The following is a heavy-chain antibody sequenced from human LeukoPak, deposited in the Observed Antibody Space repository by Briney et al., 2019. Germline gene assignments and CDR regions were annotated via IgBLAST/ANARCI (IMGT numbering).Heavy chain of an antibody. CDR1: GGSISSSSNY. Sequence: SETLSLTCTVSGGSISSSSNYWGWIRQPPGKGLEWIGTIYSTGNAYYNPSLKSRLTISVDTSKNQFSLKLSSVTAADTAVYYCARGGESGYDTWGQGSLVTVSS. CDR3: ARGGESGYDT. D-gene: IGHD5-12*01. V-gene: IGHV4-39*01. J-gene: IGHJ5*02. CDR2: IYSTGNA.